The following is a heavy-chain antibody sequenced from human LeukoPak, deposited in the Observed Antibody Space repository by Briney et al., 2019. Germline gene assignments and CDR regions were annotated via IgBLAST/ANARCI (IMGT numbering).Heavy chain of an antibody. Sequence: ASVKVSCKASGYTFTSYDINWVRQATGQGLEWMGWMNPNSGNTGYAQKFQGGVTMTRNTSISTAYMELSSLRSEDTAVYYCASASTYDFWSGYYTPVNGMDVWGQGTTVTVSS. CDR2: MNPNSGNT. CDR3: ASASTYDFWSGYYTPVNGMDV. D-gene: IGHD3-3*01. V-gene: IGHV1-8*01. CDR1: GYTFTSYD. J-gene: IGHJ6*02.